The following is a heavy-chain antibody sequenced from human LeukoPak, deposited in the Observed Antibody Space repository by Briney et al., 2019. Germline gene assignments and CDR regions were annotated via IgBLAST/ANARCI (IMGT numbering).Heavy chain of an antibody. CDR1: GFTFSSYS. Sequence: GGSLRLSCAASGFTFSSYSMNWVRQAPGKGLEWVSSITSSSSHIYYADSVKGRFTISRDNGKNSLFLQMNSLRAEDTAVYYCAKARGDYGQPFDYWGQGTLVTVSS. V-gene: IGHV3-21*04. CDR2: ITSSSSHI. D-gene: IGHD4/OR15-4a*01. CDR3: AKARGDYGQPFDY. J-gene: IGHJ4*02.